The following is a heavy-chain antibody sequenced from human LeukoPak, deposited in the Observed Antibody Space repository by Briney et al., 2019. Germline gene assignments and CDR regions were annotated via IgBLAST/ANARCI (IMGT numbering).Heavy chain of an antibody. CDR1: GLAFSAYK. D-gene: IGHD2-15*01. J-gene: IGHJ4*02. V-gene: IGHV3-74*01. CDR3: VVGGSPGY. Sequence: GGSMRLSCAASGLAFSAYKMHWVRQAPRKGLVWVSRISTDGYTTDYADFVQGRFTASRDNTKNMWSLEMNSLRAEDTAVYYCVVGGSPGYWGQGTLVTVSS. CDR2: ISTDGYTT.